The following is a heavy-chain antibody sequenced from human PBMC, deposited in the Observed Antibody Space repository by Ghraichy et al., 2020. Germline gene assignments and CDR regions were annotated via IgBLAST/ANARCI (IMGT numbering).Heavy chain of an antibody. V-gene: IGHV3-11*01. CDR3: ARLSAYCSGGGRYAGYFDY. Sequence: GGSLRLSCAASGFTFSDYYMSWIRQAPGKGLEWVSYISSSGSTIYYADGVKGRFTLSRDNAKNSLYLQMNRLRAADTAVDYCARLSAYCSGGGRYAGYFDYWRQGTLGTVSS. CDR2: ISSSGSTI. CDR1: GFTFSDYY. J-gene: IGHJ4*02. D-gene: IGHD2-15*01.